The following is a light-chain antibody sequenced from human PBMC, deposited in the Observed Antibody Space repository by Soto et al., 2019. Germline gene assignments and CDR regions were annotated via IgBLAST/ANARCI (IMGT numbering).Light chain of an antibody. CDR2: AAS. CDR1: ESIARH. CDR3: QQSYSTLSIT. J-gene: IGKJ5*01. V-gene: IGKV1-39*01. Sequence: DIQMTQSPSSLSASVGDRVTITCRASESIARHLNWYQQKPGKAPKLLIYAASSLQNGVPSRFRGGGSGTDFLLTISNLQPEDFETYYCQQSYSTLSITFGQGTRLEI.